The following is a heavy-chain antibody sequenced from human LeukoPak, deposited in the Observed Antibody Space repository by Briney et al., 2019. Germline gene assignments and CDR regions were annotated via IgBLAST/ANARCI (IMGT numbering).Heavy chain of an antibody. CDR2: IKSKTDGGTT. Sequence: PGGSLRLSCAASGFTFSNAWMNWVRQAPGKGLEWVGRIKSKTDGGTTDYAAPVKGRFTISRDDSKSTLYLQMNSLKTEDTAVYYCTTRGRYQYNWNDDDYWGQGTLVTVSS. J-gene: IGHJ4*02. V-gene: IGHV3-15*07. CDR1: GFTFSNAW. D-gene: IGHD1-1*01. CDR3: TTRGRYQYNWNDDDY.